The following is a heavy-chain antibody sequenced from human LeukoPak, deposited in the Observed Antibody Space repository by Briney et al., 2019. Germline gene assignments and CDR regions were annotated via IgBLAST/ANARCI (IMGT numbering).Heavy chain of an antibody. CDR3: ARDVFGAPHGY. V-gene: IGHV3-7*01. Sequence: AGGSLRLFCAASGFTFSYYWMSWVRPGPGKGLGWVANINQDGNENYYVNSVKGRFTISRDNAKNSLYLHLSSLRAEDTAVYYCARDVFGAPHGYWGQGTLVTVSS. CDR2: INQDGNEN. CDR1: GFTFSYYW. D-gene: IGHD3-16*01. J-gene: IGHJ4*02.